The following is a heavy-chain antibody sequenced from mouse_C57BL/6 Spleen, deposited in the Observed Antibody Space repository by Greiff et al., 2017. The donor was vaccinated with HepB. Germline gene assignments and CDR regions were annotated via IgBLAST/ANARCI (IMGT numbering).Heavy chain of an antibody. J-gene: IGHJ4*01. CDR3: TRTVVATRDYAMDY. V-gene: IGHV1-15*01. D-gene: IGHD1-1*01. CDR2: IDPETGGT. Sequence: QVHVKQSGAELVRPGASVTLSCKASGYTFTDYEMHWVKQTPVHGLELIGAIDPETGGTAYNQKFKGKAILTADKSSSTAYMELRSLTSEDSAVYYCTRTVVATRDYAMDYWGQGTSVTVSS. CDR1: GYTFTDYE.